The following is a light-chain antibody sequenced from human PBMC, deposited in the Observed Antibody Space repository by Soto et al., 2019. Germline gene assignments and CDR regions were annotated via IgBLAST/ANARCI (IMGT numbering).Light chain of an antibody. Sequence: ESVLRQSPGTLSLSPGKRATLSCRAGQSITTNYLAWYQQRFGQAPRLLLHGASSRAAGIPDRFSGSGSGADFTLTISRLEPEDFAVYQCQQYGSSITFGQGTRPEIK. V-gene: IGKV3-20*01. J-gene: IGKJ5*01. CDR1: QSITTNY. CDR3: QQYGSSIT. CDR2: GAS.